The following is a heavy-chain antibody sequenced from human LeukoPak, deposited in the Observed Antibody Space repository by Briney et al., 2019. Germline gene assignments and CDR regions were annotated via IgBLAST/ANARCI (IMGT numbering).Heavy chain of an antibody. CDR1: GGTFSSYA. CDR3: AREEKQQLVLTSLDY. J-gene: IGHJ4*02. D-gene: IGHD6-13*01. V-gene: IGHV1-69*05. CDR2: IIPIFGTV. Sequence: GASVKVSCKASGGTFSSYAINWVRQAPGQGLEWMGRIIPIFGTVNYAQKFQGRVTITTDESTSTAYMELSSLRSEDTAVYYCAREEKQQLVLTSLDYWGQGTLVTVSS.